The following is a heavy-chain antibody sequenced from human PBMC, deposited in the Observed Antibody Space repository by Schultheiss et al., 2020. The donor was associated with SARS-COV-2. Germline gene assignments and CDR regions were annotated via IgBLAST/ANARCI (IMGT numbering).Heavy chain of an antibody. V-gene: IGHV4-31*03. D-gene: IGHD2/OR15-2a*01. CDR1: GGSISNGGYY. CDR3: ARGTTSRSDDS. J-gene: IGHJ4*02. CDR2: IYNSGST. Sequence: SQTLSLTCTVSGGSISNGGYYWSWIRQHPGKGLEWIGYIYNSGSTYYNPSLESRVTISVDTSKNQFSLKLSSVTAADTAVYYCARGTTSRSDDSWGQGTLVTVSS.